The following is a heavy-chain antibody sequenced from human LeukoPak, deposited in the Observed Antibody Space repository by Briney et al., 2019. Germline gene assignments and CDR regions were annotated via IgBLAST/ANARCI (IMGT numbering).Heavy chain of an antibody. V-gene: IGHV4-59*08. CDR3: ARASGRYYPFDY. CDR1: GGSMSSYY. CDR2: IYYSGST. Sequence: SETLSLTCTVSGGSMSSYYWSWIRQPPGKGLEWIGYIYYSGSTNYNPSLKSRVTISVDTSKNQFSLKLSSVTAADTAVYYCARASGRYYPFDYWGQGTLVTVSS. J-gene: IGHJ4*02. D-gene: IGHD1-26*01.